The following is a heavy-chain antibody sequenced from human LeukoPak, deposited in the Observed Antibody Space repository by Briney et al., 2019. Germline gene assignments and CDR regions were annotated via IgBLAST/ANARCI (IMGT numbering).Heavy chain of an antibody. Sequence: SETLSLTCTVSGGSVGSGSYYWSWIRQSPGQGLEWIGNVYYSGSTYYNPSLKSRVTISVDTSKNQFSLKLSSVTAADTAVYYCARSLRKLVPYMDVWGKGTTVTVSS. CDR3: ARSLRKLVPYMDV. J-gene: IGHJ6*03. V-gene: IGHV4-39*01. CDR2: VYYSGST. CDR1: GGSVGSGSYY. D-gene: IGHD6-6*01.